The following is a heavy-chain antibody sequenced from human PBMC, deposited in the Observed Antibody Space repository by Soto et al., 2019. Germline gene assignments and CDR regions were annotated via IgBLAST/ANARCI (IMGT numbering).Heavy chain of an antibody. V-gene: IGHV3-74*01. J-gene: IGHJ4*02. CDR1: GFLFNTYW. Sequence: EVQLVESGGGLVQPGGSLRLSCAASGFLFNTYWMFWVRQAPRKGLLWVSRIKSDGSSTNYADSVKGRFTISRDNAKNTLSLQMTSLRAEDTAVYYCAIGGGDYNYLDYWGQGILVTVSS. CDR3: AIGGGDYNYLDY. CDR2: IKSDGSST. D-gene: IGHD3-9*01.